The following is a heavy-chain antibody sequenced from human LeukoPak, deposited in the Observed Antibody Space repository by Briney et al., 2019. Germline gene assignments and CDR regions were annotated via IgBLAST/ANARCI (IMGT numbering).Heavy chain of an antibody. D-gene: IGHD1-14*01. J-gene: IGHJ4*02. Sequence: GGSLRLSCAASGFTFSGSAMSWVRPAPGKGLEWVSGISIGGDYTYYADSVKGRFTISRDNSKNTLSLQMSNLRAEDTAIYYCAKLHSATITADFDHWGQGTLVTVSS. V-gene: IGHV3-23*01. CDR3: AKLHSATITADFDH. CDR2: ISIGGDYT. CDR1: GFTFSGSA.